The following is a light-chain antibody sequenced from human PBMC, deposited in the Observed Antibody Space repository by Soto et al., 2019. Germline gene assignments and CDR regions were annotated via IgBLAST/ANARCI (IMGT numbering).Light chain of an antibody. Sequence: QSVLTQPPSVSGAPGQRVTISCTGSSSNIGAGYDVHWYQQLPGTAPKLLIYGNSNRPSGVPDRFSGSKSGTSASLAITGLQAEDEADYYCQSYDSSLFRVVVFGGGTKLTVL. V-gene: IGLV1-40*01. CDR1: SSNIGAGYD. CDR2: GNS. J-gene: IGLJ2*01. CDR3: QSYDSSLFRVVV.